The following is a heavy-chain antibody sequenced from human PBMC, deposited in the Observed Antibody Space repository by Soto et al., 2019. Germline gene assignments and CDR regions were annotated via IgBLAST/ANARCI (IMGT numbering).Heavy chain of an antibody. J-gene: IGHJ4*02. V-gene: IGHV3-21*04. CDR3: ARDRGRDTGYDRGKKFFDF. Sequence: PGGSLRLSCAASGFTFSNHAMNWVRQAPGKGLEWVSSIDSSGNFIYYADSVKGRFTVSRDNAKKTVFLQMSSLRVEDTALYYCARDRGRDTGYDRGKKFFDFWGLGAWSPSPQ. D-gene: IGHD3-9*01. CDR2: IDSSGNFI. CDR1: GFTFSNHA.